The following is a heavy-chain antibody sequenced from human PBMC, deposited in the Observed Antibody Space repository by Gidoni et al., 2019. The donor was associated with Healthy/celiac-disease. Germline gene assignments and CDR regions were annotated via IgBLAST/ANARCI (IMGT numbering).Heavy chain of an antibody. CDR2: T. D-gene: IGHD3-9*01. V-gene: IGHV3-49*02. Sequence: TEYAASVKGRFTISRDDSKSIAYLQMNSLKTEDTAVYYCTRGFWGGGILALDYWGQGTLVTVSS. J-gene: IGHJ4*02. CDR3: TRGFWGGGILALDY.